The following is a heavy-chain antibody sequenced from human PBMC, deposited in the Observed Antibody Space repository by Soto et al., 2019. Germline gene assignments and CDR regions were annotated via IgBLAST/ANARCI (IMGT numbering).Heavy chain of an antibody. CDR2: IYYNGII. D-gene: IGHD5-18*01. CDR1: GDSITDGDYY. V-gene: IGHV4-30-4*01. CDR3: ARGIQEEFDY. J-gene: IGHJ4*02. Sequence: SETLSLTCTVSGDSITDGDYYWSWIRQPPGKDLEWIAYIYYNGIIHYNPSLKSRVTISLDPSKNQFSLTMTSVTDADTAVYSCARGIQEEFDYWGQGTLVTVSS.